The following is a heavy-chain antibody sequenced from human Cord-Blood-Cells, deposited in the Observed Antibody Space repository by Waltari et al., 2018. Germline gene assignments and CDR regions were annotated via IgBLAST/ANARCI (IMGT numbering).Heavy chain of an antibody. D-gene: IGHD3-22*01. CDR1: GGSISSYS. CDR3: ARDSDDSSGYYYNWFDP. Sequence: QVQLQESGPGLVKPSETLSLTCTVSGGSISSYSWSWIGQPAGKGLEWIGRIYTSGSTNYNPSLKSRVTMSVDTSKNQFSLKLSSVTAADTAVYYCARDSDDSSGYYYNWFDPWGQGTLVTVSS. J-gene: IGHJ5*02. V-gene: IGHV4-4*07. CDR2: IYTSGST.